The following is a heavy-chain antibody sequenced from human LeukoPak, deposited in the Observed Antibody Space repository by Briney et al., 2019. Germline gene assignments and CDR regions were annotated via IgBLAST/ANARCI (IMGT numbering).Heavy chain of an antibody. CDR2: ISVSSSYI. J-gene: IGHJ4*02. CDR1: GFTFSSYD. V-gene: IGHV3-21*04. Sequence: PGGSLRLSCAASGFTFSSYDMHWVRQAPGKGPEWVSSISVSSSYIHYADSMKGRLTVSRDNAKDSLFLEMNSLRAEDTAVYYCAKDTSGSLKGGELGFDYWGQGTLVTVSS. CDR3: AKDTSGSLKGGELGFDY. D-gene: IGHD1-26*01.